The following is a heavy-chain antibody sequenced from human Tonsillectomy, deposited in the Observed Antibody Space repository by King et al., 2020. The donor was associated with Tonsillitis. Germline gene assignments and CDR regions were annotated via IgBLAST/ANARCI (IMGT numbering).Heavy chain of an antibody. CDR3: MGSAGWQPDY. Sequence: EVQLVESGGGVVQPGGSLRLSCAASGFAFSDFWMSWVRQAPGKGLEWVANIKSDGSEKLYVDSVKDRFIISRDNAKNSLYLQMNSLRVDDTALYYCMGSAGWQPDYWGQGTWVTVSS. CDR1: GFAFSDFW. V-gene: IGHV3-7*01. J-gene: IGHJ4*02. CDR2: IKSDGSEK. D-gene: IGHD4-23*01.